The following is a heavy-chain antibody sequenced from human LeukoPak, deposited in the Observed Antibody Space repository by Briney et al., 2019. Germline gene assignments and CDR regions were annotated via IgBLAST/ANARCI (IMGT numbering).Heavy chain of an antibody. CDR3: ARGQWGLYGMDV. V-gene: IGHV4-59*01. CDR2: IYYSGST. Sequence: PSETLSLTCTVSGGSISSYYWSWIRQPPGKGLEWIGYIYYSGSTNYNPSLKSRVTISVDTSKNQFSLKLSSVTAADTAVYYCARGQWGLYGMDVWGQGTTVTVSS. J-gene: IGHJ6*02. D-gene: IGHD2-8*01. CDR1: GGSISSYY.